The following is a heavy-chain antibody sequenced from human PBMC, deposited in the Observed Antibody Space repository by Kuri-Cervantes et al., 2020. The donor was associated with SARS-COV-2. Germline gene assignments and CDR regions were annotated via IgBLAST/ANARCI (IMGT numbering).Heavy chain of an antibody. J-gene: IGHJ1*01. Sequence: SETLSLTCTVSGGSISISGYYWGWIRQPPGKGLEWIGSIYYSGSTYYNPSLKSRVTISVDTSKNQLSLKLSSVTAADTAVYYCARRGVGDYDAEYFQHWGQGTLVTVSS. CDR2: IYYSGST. V-gene: IGHV4-39*01. D-gene: IGHD3-22*01. CDR3: ARRGVGDYDAEYFQH. CDR1: GGSISISGYY.